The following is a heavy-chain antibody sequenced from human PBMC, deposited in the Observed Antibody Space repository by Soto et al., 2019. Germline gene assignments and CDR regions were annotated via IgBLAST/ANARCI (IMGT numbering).Heavy chain of an antibody. CDR1: GGSISSYY. Sequence: PSETLSLTCTVSGGSISSYYWSWIRQPAGKGLEWIGRIYTSGSTNYNPSLKSRVTMSVDTSKNQFSLKLSSVTAADTAVYYCARDMTRTVVPYFDFWGQGTLVTVLL. D-gene: IGHD1-7*01. CDR3: ARDMTRTVVPYFDF. V-gene: IGHV4-4*07. J-gene: IGHJ4*02. CDR2: IYTSGST.